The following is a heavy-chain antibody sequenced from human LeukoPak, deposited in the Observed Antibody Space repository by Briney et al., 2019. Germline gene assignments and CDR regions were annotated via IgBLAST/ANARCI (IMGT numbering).Heavy chain of an antibody. CDR1: GYTFTSYD. D-gene: IGHD3-3*01. CDR3: ARLRNDFWSGYRGTYYFDY. V-gene: IGHV1-8*01. J-gene: IGHJ4*02. Sequence: ASVKVSCKASGYTFTSYDINWVRQATGQGLEWMGWMNPNSGNTGYAQKFRGRVTMTRNTSISTAYMELSSLRSEDTAVYYCARLRNDFWSGYRGTYYFDYWGQGTLVTVSS. CDR2: MNPNSGNT.